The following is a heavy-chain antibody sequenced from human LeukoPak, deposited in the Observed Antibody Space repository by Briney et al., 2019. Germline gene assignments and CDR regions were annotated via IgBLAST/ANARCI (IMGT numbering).Heavy chain of an antibody. V-gene: IGHV4-4*02. Sequence: PSETLSLTCTVSGGSISSSNWWSWVRQPPGKGLEWIGEIYHSGSTNYNPSLKSRVTISVDKSKNQFSLKLSSVTAADTAVYYCASNINSGYGLIHYYMDVWGKGTTVTVSS. J-gene: IGHJ6*03. CDR2: IYHSGST. D-gene: IGHD5-12*01. CDR1: GGSISSSNW. CDR3: ASNINSGYGLIHYYMDV.